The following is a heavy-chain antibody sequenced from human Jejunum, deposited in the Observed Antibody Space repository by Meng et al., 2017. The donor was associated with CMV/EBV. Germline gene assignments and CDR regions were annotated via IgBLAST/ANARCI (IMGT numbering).Heavy chain of an antibody. Sequence: EGQLVGFGGGLVQPGGSLRLSCAASGFTFSTYWMHWVRQEPGKGLLWVSRITTDGTTNYADSVKGRFRISRDNAKNTLYLQMNSLRAEDTGVYYCTGLDYWGQGTLVTVSS. CDR1: GFTFSTYW. CDR2: ITTDGTT. V-gene: IGHV3-74*01. CDR3: TGLDY. J-gene: IGHJ4*02.